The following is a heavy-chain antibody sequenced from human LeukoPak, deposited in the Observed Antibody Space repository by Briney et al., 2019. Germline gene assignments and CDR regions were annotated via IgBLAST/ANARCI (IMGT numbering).Heavy chain of an antibody. CDR1: GLSVSSNY. CDR3: ARGGDYAVFDY. D-gene: IGHD4-17*01. Sequence: GGSLRLSCAASGLSVSSNYMGWVRQAPGKGLEWVSVIYSGGSTYYADSVKGRFTISRDNYKNTLYLQMNSLRAEDTAVYYCARGGDYAVFDYWGQGTLVTVSS. V-gene: IGHV3-53*01. CDR2: IYSGGST. J-gene: IGHJ4*02.